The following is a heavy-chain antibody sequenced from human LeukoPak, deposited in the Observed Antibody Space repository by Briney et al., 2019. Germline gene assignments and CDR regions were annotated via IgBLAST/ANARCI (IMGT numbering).Heavy chain of an antibody. J-gene: IGHJ4*02. V-gene: IGHV4-39*01. CDR3: ARQLIAAAGTLGLFDY. Sequence: PSETLSLTCTVSGGSISSSSYYWGWIRQPPGKGLEWIGSIYYSGSTYYNPSLKSRVTISVDTSKNQFSLKLSSVTAADTAVYYCARQLIAAAGTLGLFDYWGQGTLVTVSS. CDR1: GGSISSSSYY. D-gene: IGHD6-13*01. CDR2: IYYSGST.